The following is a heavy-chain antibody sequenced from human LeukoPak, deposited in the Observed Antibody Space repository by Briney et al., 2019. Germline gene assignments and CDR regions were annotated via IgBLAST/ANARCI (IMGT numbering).Heavy chain of an antibody. J-gene: IGHJ6*03. D-gene: IGHD4-23*01. CDR3: ARSDYGGLYYYYMDV. Sequence: ASVKVSCKASGYTFTSYGISWVRQAPGQGLEWMGWISAYNGNTNYAQKLQGRVAMTTDTSTSTAYMELRSLRSDDTAVYYCARSDYGGLYYYYMDVWGKGTTVTVSS. CDR1: GYTFTSYG. V-gene: IGHV1-18*01. CDR2: ISAYNGNT.